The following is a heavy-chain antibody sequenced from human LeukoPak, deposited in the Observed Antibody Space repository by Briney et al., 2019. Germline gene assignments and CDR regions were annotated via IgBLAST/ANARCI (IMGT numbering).Heavy chain of an antibody. J-gene: IGHJ4*02. CDR3: ARIPYSSGYSIHY. CDR2: IYSGGST. Sequence: GGSLRLSCAASGFTVSSNYMSWVRQAPGKGLEWVSVIYSGGSTYYADSVKGRFTISRDNSKNTLYLQMNSLRAEDTAVYYCARIPYSSGYSIHYWGQGTLVTVSS. V-gene: IGHV3-66*01. CDR1: GFTVSSNY. D-gene: IGHD3-22*01.